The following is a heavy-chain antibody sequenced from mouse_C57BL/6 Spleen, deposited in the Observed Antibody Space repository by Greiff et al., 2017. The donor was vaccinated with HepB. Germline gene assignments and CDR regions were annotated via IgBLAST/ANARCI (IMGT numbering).Heavy chain of an antibody. Sequence: EVKLMESGPGLVKPSQSLSLTCSVSGYSITSGYYWNWNRQFPGNKLEWMGYISYDGSNNYNPSLKNRISITRDTSKNQFFLKLNSVTTEDTATYYCAREPYYYGRGWYFDVWGTGTTVTVSS. CDR2: ISYDGSN. CDR1: GYSITSGYY. CDR3: AREPYYYGRGWYFDV. D-gene: IGHD1-1*01. J-gene: IGHJ1*03. V-gene: IGHV3-6*01.